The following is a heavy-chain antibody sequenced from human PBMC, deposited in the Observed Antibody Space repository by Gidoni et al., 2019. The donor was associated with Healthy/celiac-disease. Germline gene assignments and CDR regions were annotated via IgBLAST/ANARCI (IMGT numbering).Heavy chain of an antibody. Sequence: QVQLQQWGAGLLTPSETMSLTCAFYAGSFSGYYWSWIRQPPGKGLEWIGEINHSGSTNYNPSLKRRVTISVDTSKNQFSLKLSSVTAADTAVYYCARGNRPVYSSGWYYWGQGTLVTVSS. V-gene: IGHV4-34*01. CDR1: AGSFSGYY. CDR2: INHSGST. D-gene: IGHD6-19*01. J-gene: IGHJ4*02. CDR3: ARGNRPVYSSGWYY.